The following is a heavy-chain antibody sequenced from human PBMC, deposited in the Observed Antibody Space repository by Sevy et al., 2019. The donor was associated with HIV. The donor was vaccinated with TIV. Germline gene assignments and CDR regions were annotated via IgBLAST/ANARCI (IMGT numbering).Heavy chain of an antibody. CDR2: IKQDGSVK. Sequence: GGSLRLSCAASGFTFSIYWMNWVRQAPGKGLEWVANIKQDGSVKYYVDSVKGRFTISRDNAKNSLYLQMNSLRAEDTAVYYCAREIAAAGSYWGQGTLVTVSS. D-gene: IGHD6-13*01. CDR1: GFTFSIYW. J-gene: IGHJ4*02. V-gene: IGHV3-7*01. CDR3: AREIAAAGSY.